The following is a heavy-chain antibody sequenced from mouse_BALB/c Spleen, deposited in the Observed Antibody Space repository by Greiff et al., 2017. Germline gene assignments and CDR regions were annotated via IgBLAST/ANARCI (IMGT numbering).Heavy chain of an antibody. CDR2: IWGGGST. V-gene: IGHV2-6-4*01. Sequence: QVQLQQSGPGLVAPSQSLSITCTVSGFSLSRYSVHWVRQPPGKGLEWLGMIWGGGSTDYNSALKSRLSISKDNSKSQVFLKMNSLQTNDTAMYYCATNTPPTMLTTKVYYFDYWGQGTTLTVSS. J-gene: IGHJ2*01. CDR3: ATNTPPTMLTTKVYYFDY. CDR1: GFSLSRYS. D-gene: IGHD2-10*01.